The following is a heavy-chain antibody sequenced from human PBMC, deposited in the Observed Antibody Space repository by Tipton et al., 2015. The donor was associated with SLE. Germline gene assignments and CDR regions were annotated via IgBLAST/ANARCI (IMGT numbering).Heavy chain of an antibody. Sequence: TLSLTCTVSGGSLSGDTYYWSWIRQPAGEGLEWIGRIFTSGNTNYNPSLKSRVTMSVDTSKSQFSLKLTFVSAADTAIYYCARAGGGDSNWFDPWGQGTLVTVSS. CDR2: IFTSGNT. CDR1: GGSLSGDTYY. J-gene: IGHJ5*02. V-gene: IGHV4-61*02. CDR3: ARAGGGDSNWFDP. D-gene: IGHD2-21*01.